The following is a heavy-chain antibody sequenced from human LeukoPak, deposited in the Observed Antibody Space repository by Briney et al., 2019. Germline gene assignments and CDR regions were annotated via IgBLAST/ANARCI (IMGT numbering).Heavy chain of an antibody. Sequence: GGSLRLSCAASGFIFSSYGMHWVRQAPGKGLEWVAVISYDGSNKYYADSVKGRFTISRDNSKNTLYLQMNSLRAEDTAVYYCARDHDNYMDVWGKGTTVTVSS. J-gene: IGHJ6*03. CDR2: ISYDGSNK. CDR1: GFIFSSYG. D-gene: IGHD3-9*01. V-gene: IGHV3-30*03. CDR3: ARDHDNYMDV.